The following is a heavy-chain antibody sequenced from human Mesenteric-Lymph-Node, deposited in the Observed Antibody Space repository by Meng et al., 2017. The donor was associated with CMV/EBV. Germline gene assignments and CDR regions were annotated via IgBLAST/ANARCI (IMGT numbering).Heavy chain of an antibody. J-gene: IGHJ4*02. D-gene: IGHD2-2*01. CDR2: INPNSGGT. V-gene: IGHV1-2*02. CDR3: ARVPLYCSSTSCYPDY. Sequence: ASVKVSCKASGYTFTGYYMHWVRQAPGQGLEWMGWINPNSGGTNYAQKFQGRVTMTRDTSISTAYMELSRLRSDDTAVYYCARVPLYCSSTSCYPDYWGQGTPVTVSS. CDR1: GYTFTGYY.